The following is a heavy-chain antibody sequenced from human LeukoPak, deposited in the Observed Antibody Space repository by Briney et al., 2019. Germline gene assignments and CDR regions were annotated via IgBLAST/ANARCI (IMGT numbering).Heavy chain of an antibody. V-gene: IGHV3-9*01. CDR2: ISWNSGSI. Sequence: GRSLRLSCAASGFTFDDYAMHWVRQAPGKGLEWVSGISWNSGSIGYADSVKGRFTISRDNSKNTLYLQMNSLRAEDTAVYYCAKNRYYYDSSGYYYSGYYFDYWGQGTLVTVSS. CDR3: AKNRYYYDSSGYYYSGYYFDY. D-gene: IGHD3-22*01. J-gene: IGHJ4*02. CDR1: GFTFDDYA.